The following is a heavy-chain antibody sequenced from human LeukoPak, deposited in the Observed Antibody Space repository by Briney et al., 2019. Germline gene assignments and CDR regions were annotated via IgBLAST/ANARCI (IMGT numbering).Heavy chain of an antibody. V-gene: IGHV3-48*03. CDR1: GFTFSSYE. CDR2: ISSSGSTI. CDR3: ARDPGYSGYDYGFDY. J-gene: IGHJ4*02. Sequence: PGGSLRLSCATSGFTFSSYEMNWVRQAPGKGLEWVSYISSSGSTIYYADSVKGRFTISRDNAKNSLYLQMNSLRAEDTAVYYCARDPGYSGYDYGFDYWGQGTLVTVSS. D-gene: IGHD5-12*01.